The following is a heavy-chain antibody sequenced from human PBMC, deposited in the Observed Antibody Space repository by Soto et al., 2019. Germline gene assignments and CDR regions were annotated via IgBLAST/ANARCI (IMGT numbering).Heavy chain of an antibody. D-gene: IGHD3-16*01. CDR1: GGSISSGGYY. J-gene: IGHJ5*02. CDR2: IYDSGRA. V-gene: IGHV4-31*03. Sequence: QVQLQESGPGLVKPSETLSLTCSVSGGSISSGGYYWSWIRQHPRKGLEYIGHIYDSGRAYYSPSLKSRVSTSADTSQNQFSLKVTSVTDADTAVYFCARTTYTDLIMTDTWGQGTLVTVSS. CDR3: ARTTYTDLIMTDT.